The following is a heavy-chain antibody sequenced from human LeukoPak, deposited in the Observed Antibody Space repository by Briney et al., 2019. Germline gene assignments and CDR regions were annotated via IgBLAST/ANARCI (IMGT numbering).Heavy chain of an antibody. CDR1: RGCASSNRAA. CDR3: ARSGGGYRYYFDY. J-gene: IGHJ4*02. CDR2: TYFRCKWYS. Sequence: SQTLSLTCAISRGCASSNRAASSWIRQSPSSGLEWLGRTYFRCKWYSDYAVSVKSRITFNPHTSKNQFSVQLSSVTPEDTDVYYCARSGGGYRYYFDYWGQGTLVTVSS. D-gene: IGHD5-24*01. V-gene: IGHV6-1*01.